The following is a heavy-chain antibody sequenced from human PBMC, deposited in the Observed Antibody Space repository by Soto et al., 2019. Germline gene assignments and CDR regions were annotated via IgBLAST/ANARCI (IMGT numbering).Heavy chain of an antibody. Sequence: SETLSLTCTVSGGSISSGDYFWSWIRQSTGKGREGIGYISSIGSTYYNPSLKRRVSVSRDTSKNQFSLKLSSVTTTDTAVYYCARGLVIRPYYYHGMDVWGQGTTVTVSS. CDR1: GGSISSGDYF. CDR3: ARGLVIRPYYYHGMDV. CDR2: ISSIGST. J-gene: IGHJ6*02. V-gene: IGHV4-30-4*01. D-gene: IGHD3-9*01.